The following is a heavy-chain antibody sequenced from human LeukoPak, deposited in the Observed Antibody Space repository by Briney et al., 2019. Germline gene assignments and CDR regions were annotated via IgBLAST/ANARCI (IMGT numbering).Heavy chain of an antibody. CDR2: ISGSGDST. V-gene: IGHV3-23*01. CDR3: AKTRGSAVVNPVDY. Sequence: GGSLRLSCAASGFTFSYYAMSWVRQAPAKGLEWVSGISGSGDSTYYTDSVKGRFTISRDNSKNTLYLQMNSLRAEDTAVFYCAKTRGSAVVNPVDYWGQGTLVTVSS. CDR1: GFTFSYYA. D-gene: IGHD4-23*01. J-gene: IGHJ4*02.